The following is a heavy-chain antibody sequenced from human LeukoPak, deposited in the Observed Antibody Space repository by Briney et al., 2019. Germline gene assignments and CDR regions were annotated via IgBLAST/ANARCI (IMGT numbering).Heavy chain of an antibody. V-gene: IGHV3-23*01. D-gene: IGHD3-22*01. CDR2: ISGSGGST. Sequence: GGSLRLSCAASGLTFSSYAMSWVRQAPGKGLEWVSAISGSGGSTYYADSVKGRFTISRDNSKNTLYLQMNSLRAEDTAVYYCAKGGYYDSSGYQYFDYWGQGTLVTVSS. J-gene: IGHJ4*02. CDR3: AKGGYYDSSGYQYFDY. CDR1: GLTFSSYA.